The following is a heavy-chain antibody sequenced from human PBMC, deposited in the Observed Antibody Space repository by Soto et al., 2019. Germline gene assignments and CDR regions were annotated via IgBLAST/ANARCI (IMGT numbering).Heavy chain of an antibody. J-gene: IGHJ6*03. CDR2: IYSGGST. V-gene: IGHV3-66*01. Sequence: GGSLRLPCAASGFTFSSYSMNWVRQAPGKGLEWVSVIYSGGSTYYADSVKGRFTISRDNSKNTLYLQMNSLRAEDTALYYCARGISSLFYYYYYMDVWGKGTTVTVSS. D-gene: IGHD3-16*01. CDR3: ARGISSLFYYYYYMDV. CDR1: GFTFSSYS.